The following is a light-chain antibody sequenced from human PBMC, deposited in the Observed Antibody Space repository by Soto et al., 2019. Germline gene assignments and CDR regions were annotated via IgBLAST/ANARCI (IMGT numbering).Light chain of an antibody. CDR2: VAS. CDR1: QGISRW. V-gene: IGKV1-12*01. Sequence: DIQMTQSPSSVSASVGDRVIITCRASQGISRWLAWYQQKPGKAPKLLIHVASSRQSGVSSRFIGTGSGTDFTLTISSLQPEDVATDYCQQSNNFPWTFGQGTKVEI. CDR3: QQSNNFPWT. J-gene: IGKJ1*01.